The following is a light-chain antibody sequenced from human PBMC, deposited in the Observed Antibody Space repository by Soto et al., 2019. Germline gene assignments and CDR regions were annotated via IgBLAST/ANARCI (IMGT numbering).Light chain of an antibody. J-gene: IGLJ2*01. V-gene: IGLV2-14*03. Sequence: QSALTQPASVSGSPGQSITISCTGTSSDVAAYNYVSWFQHHAGKAPKLMLYDVNNRPSGVSNRFSGSKSGNTASLTISGLQVEDEADYYCSSYTTSNTHMVFGGGTKLTVL. CDR3: SSYTTSNTHMV. CDR1: SSDVAAYNY. CDR2: DVN.